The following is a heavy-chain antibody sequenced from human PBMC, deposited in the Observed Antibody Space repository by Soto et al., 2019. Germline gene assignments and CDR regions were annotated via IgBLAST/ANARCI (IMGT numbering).Heavy chain of an antibody. CDR1: GFTFEDYA. CDR2: ISWNSDTV. Sequence: EVKLVESVGGLVLPCTSLRLACAASGFTFEDYAMQWVLKATGKGLEWVSGISWNSDTVVYADSVKGRFNISRDNAKNYLYLQMNSLRTEDTALLYGANSLRRQRLTRGTDVFDSWGQGAMVTVSS. V-gene: IGHV3-9*01. J-gene: IGHJ3*02. D-gene: IGHD3-3*01. CDR3: ANSLRRQRLTRGTDVFDS.